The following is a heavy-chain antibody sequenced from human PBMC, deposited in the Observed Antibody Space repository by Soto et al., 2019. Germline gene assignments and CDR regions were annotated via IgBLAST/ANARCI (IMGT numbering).Heavy chain of an antibody. D-gene: IGHD5-18*01. J-gene: IGHJ4*02. Sequence: GSLRLSCAASGFTVSNNYMSWVRQAPGKGLEWVSIIYSGGSTYYADSVKGRFTISRDNSKNTLSLQMNSLRAEDTAVYYCARESRGYSYGYFYYWGQGT. CDR2: IYSGGST. CDR3: ARESRGYSYGYFYY. V-gene: IGHV3-53*01. CDR1: GFTVSNNY.